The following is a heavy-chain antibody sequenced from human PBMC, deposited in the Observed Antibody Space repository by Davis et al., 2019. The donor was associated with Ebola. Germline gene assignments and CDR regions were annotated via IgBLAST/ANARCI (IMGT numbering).Heavy chain of an antibody. CDR2: INPHNGNT. V-gene: IGHV1-18*04. CDR1: GYTFTNYG. Sequence: ASVKVSCKASGYTFTNYGITWVRQAPGQGLEWMGWINPHNGNTNYAQNVQGRVTMTTGTSTSTAYMELRSLKSDDTAVYYCASVSYHGMDVWGQGTPVTVSS. D-gene: IGHD5/OR15-5a*01. CDR3: ASVSYHGMDV. J-gene: IGHJ6*02.